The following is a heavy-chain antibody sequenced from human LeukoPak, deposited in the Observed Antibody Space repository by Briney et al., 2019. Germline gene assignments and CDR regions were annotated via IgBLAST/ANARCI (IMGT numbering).Heavy chain of an antibody. Sequence: PSETLSLTCAVYGGSFSGYYWSWIRQPPGKGLERIGEINHSGSTNYNPSLKSRVTISVDTSKNQFSLKLSSVTAADTAVYYCARPRSYGANWAFDYWGQGTLVTVSS. V-gene: IGHV4-34*01. D-gene: IGHD4/OR15-4a*01. CDR3: ARPRSYGANWAFDY. J-gene: IGHJ4*02. CDR2: INHSGST. CDR1: GGSFSGYY.